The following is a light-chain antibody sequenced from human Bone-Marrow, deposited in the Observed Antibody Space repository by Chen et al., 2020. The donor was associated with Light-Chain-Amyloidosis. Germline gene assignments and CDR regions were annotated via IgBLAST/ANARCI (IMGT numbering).Light chain of an antibody. V-gene: IGLV3-25*03. Sequence: SYELTQPPSVSVSPGQTARITCAGDDLPTKYAYWYQQKPGQAPVLVIHRDTERPSGISERFSVSSSGTTAPLTIRGVQAEVDAEYHCQSADSSGTYEVIFGGGTQLTVL. J-gene: IGLJ2*01. CDR3: QSADSSGTYEVI. CDR2: RDT. CDR1: DLPTKY.